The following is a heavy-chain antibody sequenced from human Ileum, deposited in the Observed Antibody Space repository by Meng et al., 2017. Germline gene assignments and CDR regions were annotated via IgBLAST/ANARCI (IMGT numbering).Heavy chain of an antibody. D-gene: IGHD1-26*01. V-gene: IGHV4-34*01. J-gene: IGHJ4*02. CDR1: GGSFNDYY. Sequence: VQLNQWGAGLLKPLKTPSLTCAVCGGSFNDYYWGWVRQSPGKGLEWIGQIHHSGRTNYKSSLERRVTISVDTSKSQFSLKLTSVTAADTAMYYCVRGPARETHDFDYWGQGALVTVSS. CDR3: VRGPARETHDFDY. CDR2: IHHSGRT.